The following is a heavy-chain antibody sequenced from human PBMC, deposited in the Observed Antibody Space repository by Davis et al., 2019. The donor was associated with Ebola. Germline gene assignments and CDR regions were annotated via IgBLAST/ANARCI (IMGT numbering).Heavy chain of an antibody. Sequence: GESLKISCKGSGYSFTSYWIGWVRQMPGKGLEWMGIIYHGDSDTRYSPSFQGQVTISVGKSIKTAYLQWNSLKASDSAMYYCARQMTNDYAMDVWGQGTTVTVSS. CDR2: IYHGDSDT. CDR3: ARQMTNDYAMDV. V-gene: IGHV5-51*01. CDR1: GYSFTSYW. D-gene: IGHD4-11*01. J-gene: IGHJ6*02.